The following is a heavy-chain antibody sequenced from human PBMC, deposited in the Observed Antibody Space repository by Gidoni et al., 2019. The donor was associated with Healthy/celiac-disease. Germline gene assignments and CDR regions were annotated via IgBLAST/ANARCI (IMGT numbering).Heavy chain of an antibody. D-gene: IGHD2-2*03. CDR3: AKDTELDIVRTLPDY. Sequence: QVQLVESGGGVVQPGRSLRLSCAPSGFPLSSYGMPWGRQAPGKGLEWVAVISYDGSNKYYADSVKGRVTITRDNSKNTLYLQMNSLRAEDTAVYYCAKDTELDIVRTLPDYWGQGTLVTVSS. CDR2: ISYDGSNK. V-gene: IGHV3-30*18. J-gene: IGHJ4*02. CDR1: GFPLSSYG.